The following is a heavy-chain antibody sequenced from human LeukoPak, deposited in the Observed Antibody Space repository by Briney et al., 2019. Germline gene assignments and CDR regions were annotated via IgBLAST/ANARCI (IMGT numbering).Heavy chain of an antibody. CDR3: ATPGGGGVVHPGSY. CDR2: INTNTGNP. CDR1: GYTFTSYA. V-gene: IGHV7-4-1*02. J-gene: IGHJ4*02. Sequence: ASVKVSCKASGYTFTSYAMNWVRQAPRQGLEWMGWINTNTGNPTYAQGFTGRFVFSLDTSVSTAYLQISSLKAEDTAVYYCATPGGGGVVHPGSYWGQGTLVTVSS. D-gene: IGHD3-16*01.